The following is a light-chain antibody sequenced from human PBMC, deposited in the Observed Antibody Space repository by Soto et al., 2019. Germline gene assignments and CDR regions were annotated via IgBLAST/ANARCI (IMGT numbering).Light chain of an antibody. CDR2: DTS. CDR1: ESLYSY. Sequence: EIVLTQSPATLSLSPGEGANLSCRASESLYSYLGRHQQKPGQTPRLLIYDTSKRATGVPARFSGSGSGTDYTLTISSLEPEDFAIYYCHEHGNWPRRTFGPGTTVDI. J-gene: IGKJ3*01. V-gene: IGKV3-11*01. CDR3: HEHGNWPRRT.